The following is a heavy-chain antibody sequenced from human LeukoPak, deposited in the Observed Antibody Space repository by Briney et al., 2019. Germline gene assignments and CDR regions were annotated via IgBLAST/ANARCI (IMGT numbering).Heavy chain of an antibody. V-gene: IGHV4-38-2*02. CDR3: ARTRFLEWLHDY. J-gene: IGHJ4*02. CDR2: IYHSGST. CDR1: GYSISSGYY. D-gene: IGHD3-3*01. Sequence: SETLSLTCTVSGYSISSGYYWGWIRQPPGKGLEWIGSIYHSGSTYYNPSLKSRVTISVDTSKNQFSLKLSSVTAADTAVYYCARTRFLEWLHDYWGQGTLVTVSS.